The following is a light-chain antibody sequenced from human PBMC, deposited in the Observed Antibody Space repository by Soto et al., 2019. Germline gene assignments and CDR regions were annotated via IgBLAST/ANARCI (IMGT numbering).Light chain of an antibody. Sequence: QSALTQPPSASGSPGQSVTISCTGTSSDVGNYNYVSWYQQHPGKAPKLVICDFNKRPSGVPDRFSGSQSGNTASLTVSGLQAEDEANYFCSAYAGSNDFVVFGGGTKLTVL. CDR2: DFN. J-gene: IGLJ3*02. V-gene: IGLV2-8*01. CDR3: SAYAGSNDFVV. CDR1: SSDVGNYNY.